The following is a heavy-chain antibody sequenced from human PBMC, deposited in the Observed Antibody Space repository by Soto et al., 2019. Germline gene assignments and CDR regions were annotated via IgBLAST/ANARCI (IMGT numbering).Heavy chain of an antibody. CDR1: GYTFTSYY. J-gene: IGHJ5*02. CDR3: ARGLSSSWDPNWFDP. Sequence: GASVKVSCKASGYTFTSYYINWVLQATGQGLEWMGWMNPNSGNTGYAQKFQGRVTMTRNTSISTAYMELSSLRSEDTAVYYCARGLSSSWDPNWFDPWGQGTLVTVSS. D-gene: IGHD6-13*01. CDR2: MNPNSGNT. V-gene: IGHV1-8*01.